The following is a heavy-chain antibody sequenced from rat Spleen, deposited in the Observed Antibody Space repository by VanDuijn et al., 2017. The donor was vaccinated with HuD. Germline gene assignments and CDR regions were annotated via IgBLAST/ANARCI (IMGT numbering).Heavy chain of an antibody. D-gene: IGHD1-6*01. V-gene: IGHV5-19*01. J-gene: IGHJ2*01. CDR1: GFIFSNFG. CDR3: TRDRILRSTGFDY. Sequence: EVQLVESGGGLVQPGRSLKLSCTASGFIFSNFGMHWIRQAPTKGLEWVASISPNGGSTYYRDSVKGRFTISRDNAKSSLYLQMDSLRSEDTATYYCTRDRILRSTGFDYWGQGVMVTVSS. CDR2: ISPNGGST.